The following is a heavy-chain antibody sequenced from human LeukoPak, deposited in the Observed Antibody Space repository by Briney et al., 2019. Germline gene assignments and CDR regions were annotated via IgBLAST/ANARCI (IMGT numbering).Heavy chain of an antibody. CDR2: IYTSGST. CDR3: ARDQLYYYDSSGSNWFDP. D-gene: IGHD3-22*01. CDR1: GDSISSSSYY. V-gene: IGHV4-61*02. J-gene: IGHJ5*02. Sequence: SETLSLTCTVSGDSISSSSYYWSWIRQPAGKGLEWIGRIYTSGSTNYNPSLKSRVTMSVDTSKNQFSLKLSSVTAADTAVYYCARDQLYYYDSSGSNWFDPWGQGTLVTVSS.